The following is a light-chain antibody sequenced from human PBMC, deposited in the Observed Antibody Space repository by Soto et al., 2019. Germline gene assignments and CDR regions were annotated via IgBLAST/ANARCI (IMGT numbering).Light chain of an antibody. V-gene: IGKV3-20*01. CDR1: QSVSSSY. J-gene: IGKJ1*01. CDR2: GAC. Sequence: ETVLTQSPGTLSLSPGERATLSCRASQSVSSSYLAWYQQKHGQAPRLLIYGACSRATGIPDRFSGSGSGTDFTLTISRLEPEDFAVDYCQQYGSSPPSWTFGQGTKVEI. CDR3: QQYGSSPPSWT.